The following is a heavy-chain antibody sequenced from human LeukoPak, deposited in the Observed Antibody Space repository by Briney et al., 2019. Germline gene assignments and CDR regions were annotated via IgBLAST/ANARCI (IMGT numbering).Heavy chain of an antibody. V-gene: IGHV3-74*01. J-gene: IGHJ4*02. D-gene: IGHD6-13*01. CDR1: GYTFSSYW. Sequence: GGSLRLSCAASGYTFSSYWMHWVRQAPGKGLVWVSRINSDGSSTTYADSVKGRITISRDNAKNTLYLQMNSLRAEDTAVHYCARVGYSSSWYIDYWGQGTQVTVSS. CDR2: INSDGSST. CDR3: ARVGYSSSWYIDY.